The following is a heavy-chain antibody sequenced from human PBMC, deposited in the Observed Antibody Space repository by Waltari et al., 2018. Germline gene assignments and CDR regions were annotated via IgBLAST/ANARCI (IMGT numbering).Heavy chain of an antibody. J-gene: IGHJ3*02. CDR2: ISGVCGIT. D-gene: IGHD1-1*01. V-gene: IGHV3-23*01. Sequence: EVQLLESGGGLVQPGGSLRLSCAASGFTFSNYAMTWVRQAPGKGLEWVSAISGVCGITYYDDSVRGRFTISSDNSKTTLYLQMKTLRAEDTAVYYCVRWWKSRRNDVSEVDAFDICGLGTMVSVSS. CDR3: VRWWKSRRNDVSEVDAFDI. CDR1: GFTFSNYA.